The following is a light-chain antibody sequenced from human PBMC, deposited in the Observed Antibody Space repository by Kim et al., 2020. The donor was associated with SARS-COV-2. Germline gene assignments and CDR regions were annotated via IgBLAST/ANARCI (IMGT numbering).Light chain of an antibody. Sequence: VSPGQTASITCSGDKLGDKYACWYQQKPGQSPVLVIYQDSKRPSGIPERFSGSNSGNTATLTISGTQAMDEADYYCQAWASSTEVFGTGTKGTVL. CDR1: KLGDKY. V-gene: IGLV3-1*01. CDR3: QAWASSTEV. CDR2: QDS. J-gene: IGLJ1*01.